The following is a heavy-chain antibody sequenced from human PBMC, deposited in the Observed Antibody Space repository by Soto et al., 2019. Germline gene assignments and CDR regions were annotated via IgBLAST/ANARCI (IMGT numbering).Heavy chain of an antibody. Sequence: GGSLRLSCAASGFTFSNAWMSWVRQAPGKGLEWVGRIKSKTDGGTTDYAAPVKGRFTISRDDSKNTLYLQMNSLKTEATAVYYCTTDMGNDAFDIWGQGTMVTVSS. D-gene: IGHD3-10*01. CDR3: TTDMGNDAFDI. V-gene: IGHV3-15*01. CDR2: IKSKTDGGTT. J-gene: IGHJ3*02. CDR1: GFTFSNAW.